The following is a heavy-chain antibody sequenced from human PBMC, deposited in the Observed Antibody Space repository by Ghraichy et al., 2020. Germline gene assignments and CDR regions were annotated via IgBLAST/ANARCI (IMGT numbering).Heavy chain of an antibody. V-gene: IGHV3-74*01. D-gene: IGHD6-6*01. CDR1: GFTFRTYW. Sequence: GGSLRLSCAASGFTFRTYWMHWVRQVPGKGLVWVSLIDRDGTLKLYAGSVKGRFTISRDNAKNTMYLQMNSLRAEDTAVYYCVRDEGLSSSLRGYDYWGQGTLVTVSS. CDR3: VRDEGLSSSLRGYDY. J-gene: IGHJ4*02. CDR2: IDRDGTLK.